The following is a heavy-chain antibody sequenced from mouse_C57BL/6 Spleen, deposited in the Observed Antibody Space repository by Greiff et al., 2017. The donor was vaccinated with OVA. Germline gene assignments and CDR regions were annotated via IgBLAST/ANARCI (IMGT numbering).Heavy chain of an antibody. CDR1: GYAFSSSW. CDR3: ARSTVYYGNYDFDY. V-gene: IGHV1-82*01. Sequence: QVQLQQSGPELVKPGASVKISCKASGYAFSSSWMNWVKQRPGKGLEWIGRIYPGDGDTNYNGKFKGKATLTADKSSSTAYMQLSSLTSDDSAVYFCARSTVYYGNYDFDYWGQGTTLTVSS. D-gene: IGHD2-1*01. J-gene: IGHJ2*01. CDR2: IYPGDGDT.